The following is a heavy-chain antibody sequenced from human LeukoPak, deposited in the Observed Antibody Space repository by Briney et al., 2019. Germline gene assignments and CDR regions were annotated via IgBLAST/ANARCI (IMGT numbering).Heavy chain of an antibody. Sequence: PGGSLRLSCAASGFTFSDYFMSWIRQAPGKGLEWVSYISSSGSTMYYADSVKGRFTISRDNAKNSLYLQMNSLRAEDTAVYYCAREGGDCSSTTCDNDAFDTWGQGTMVTVSS. V-gene: IGHV3-11*01. CDR2: ISSSGSTM. CDR3: AREGGDCSSTTCDNDAFDT. J-gene: IGHJ3*02. CDR1: GFTFSDYF. D-gene: IGHD2-2*01.